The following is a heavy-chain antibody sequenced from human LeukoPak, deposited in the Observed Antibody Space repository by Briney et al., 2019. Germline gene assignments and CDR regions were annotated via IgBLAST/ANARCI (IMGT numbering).Heavy chain of an antibody. D-gene: IGHD6-19*01. V-gene: IGHV3-53*01. J-gene: IGHJ4*02. CDR1: GFTVSSNY. Sequence: GGSLRLSCAASGFTVSSNYMSWVRQAPGKGLEWVSVVYIGGTTYYADSVKGRFTISRDNSKNTVYFQMNSLRADDTAVYYCARGGYSSPWATLHYWGQGTLVAVSS. CDR2: VYIGGTT. CDR3: ARGGYSSPWATLHY.